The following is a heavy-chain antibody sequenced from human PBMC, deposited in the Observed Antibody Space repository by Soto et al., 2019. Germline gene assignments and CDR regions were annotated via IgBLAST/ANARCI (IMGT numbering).Heavy chain of an antibody. Sequence: QVQVVESGGGVVQPGRSLRLSCAASGFTFNTCAMHWVRQAPGKGLEWVALISYDASHTDYADSVKGRFTISRDSSDNTLSLIMNSQSPEDTAVYYCAKSSGKYYPESRVMHVWGQGITVTVSS. J-gene: IGHJ6*02. CDR2: ISYDASHT. D-gene: IGHD1-26*01. CDR1: GFTFNTCA. V-gene: IGHV3-30*18. CDR3: AKSSGKYYPESRVMHV.